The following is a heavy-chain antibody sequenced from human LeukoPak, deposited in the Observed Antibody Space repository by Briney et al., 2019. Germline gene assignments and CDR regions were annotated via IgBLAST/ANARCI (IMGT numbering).Heavy chain of an antibody. J-gene: IGHJ4*02. Sequence: GRSRRLSCVSAAFTFSSYWTQWVRQPQGEWLVWGSRINGDGSKTTYADSVKGRITISRDDAKSTLYLQMNSLRAEDTAVYYCARNRGVVGALVYWGQGTPVTVSS. CDR2: INGDGSKT. CDR3: ARNRGVVGALVY. CDR1: AFTFSSYW. V-gene: IGHV3-74*03. D-gene: IGHD2-15*01.